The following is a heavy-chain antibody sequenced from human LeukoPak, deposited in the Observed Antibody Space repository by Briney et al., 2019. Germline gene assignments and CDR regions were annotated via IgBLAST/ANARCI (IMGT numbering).Heavy chain of an antibody. V-gene: IGHV1-18*04. D-gene: IGHD3-10*01. CDR2: ISAYNGNT. Sequence: ASVKVSCKASGYTFTSYGISWVRQAPGQGLEWMGWISAYNGNTNYAQKLQGRVTMTRNTSISTAYMELSSLRSEDTAVYYCARDPLWFGTKFDYWGQGTLVTVSS. CDR3: ARDPLWFGTKFDY. J-gene: IGHJ4*02. CDR1: GYTFTSYG.